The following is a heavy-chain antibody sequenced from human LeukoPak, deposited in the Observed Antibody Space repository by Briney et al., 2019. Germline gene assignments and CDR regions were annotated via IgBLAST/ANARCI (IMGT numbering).Heavy chain of an antibody. Sequence: GGSLRLSCAASGFTFSSYWMSWVRQAPGKGLEWVANIKQDGSEKYYVDSVKGRFTISRDNSKNTLYLQMNSLRAEDTAVYYCARDGYYYDSSGYYCDYWGQGALVTVSS. CDR3: ARDGYYYDSSGYYCDY. J-gene: IGHJ4*02. CDR1: GFTFSSYW. V-gene: IGHV3-7*01. CDR2: IKQDGSEK. D-gene: IGHD3-22*01.